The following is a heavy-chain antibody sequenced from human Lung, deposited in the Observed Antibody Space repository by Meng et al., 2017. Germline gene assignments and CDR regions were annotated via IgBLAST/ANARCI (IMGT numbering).Heavy chain of an antibody. CDR2: INHSGST. Sequence: RWAAGLLRPSEIVSLPCVVSGGSFSHHAWSWLRQPPGQGLEWIGEINHSGSTNYNPSLESRATISVDTSQNKLSLKLSSVTAADSAVYYCARGTTTMAHDFDYWGQGTLVTVSS. J-gene: IGHJ4*02. CDR1: GGSFSHHA. D-gene: IGHD4-11*01. V-gene: IGHV4-34*01. CDR3: ARGTTTMAHDFDY.